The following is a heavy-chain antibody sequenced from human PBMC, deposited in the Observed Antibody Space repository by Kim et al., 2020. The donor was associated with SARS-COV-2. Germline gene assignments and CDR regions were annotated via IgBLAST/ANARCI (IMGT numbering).Heavy chain of an antibody. CDR1: GGSISGNNYY. V-gene: IGHV4-39*01. D-gene: IGHD3-22*01. Sequence: TLSLTCTVSGGSISGNNYYWGWIRQPPGKGLEGIGSIYYSGNTYYNPSLKSRLTMSVDPSKNQFSLRLNSVTAADTAVYYCATVGPIALLPTSANYYY. CDR2: IYYSGNT. J-gene: IGHJ6*03. CDR3: ATVGPIALLPTSANYYY.